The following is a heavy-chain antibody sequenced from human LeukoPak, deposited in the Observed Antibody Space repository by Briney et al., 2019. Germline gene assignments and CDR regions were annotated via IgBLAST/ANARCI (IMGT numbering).Heavy chain of an antibody. V-gene: IGHV3-30-3*01. CDR2: ISYDGSNK. J-gene: IGHJ4*02. CDR1: GFTFSSYA. CDR3: ARSEHIMVVTSTPASY. Sequence: GGSLRLSCAASGFTFSSYAMHWVRQAPGKGLEWVAVISYDGSNKYYADSVKGRFTISRDNSKNTVFMEMNSLKPEDTALYYCARSEHIMVVTSTPASYWGQGTLVTVSS. D-gene: IGHD2-21*02.